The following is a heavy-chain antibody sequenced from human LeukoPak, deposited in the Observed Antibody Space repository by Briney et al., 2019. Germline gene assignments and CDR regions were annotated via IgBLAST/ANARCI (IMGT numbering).Heavy chain of an antibody. CDR1: GFTFSNAW. CDR2: IKSKTDGGTT. J-gene: IGHJ4*02. Sequence: GGSLRLSCAASGFTFSNAWMSWVRQAPGKGLEWVGRIKSKTDGGTTDYAAPVKGRFTISRDDSKNTLYLQMNSLKTEDTAVYYCTTASPGSDNWNHEGFDYWGQGTLVTVSS. CDR3: TTASPGSDNWNHEGFDY. D-gene: IGHD1-1*01. V-gene: IGHV3-15*01.